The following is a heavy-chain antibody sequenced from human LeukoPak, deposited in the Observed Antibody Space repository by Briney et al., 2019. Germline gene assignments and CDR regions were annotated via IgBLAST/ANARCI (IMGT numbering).Heavy chain of an antibody. V-gene: IGHV4-34*01. CDR1: GGSFSGYY. D-gene: IGHD5-12*01. J-gene: IGHJ4*02. CDR3: ARGGYGHILNPYYFDY. Sequence: PSETPSLTCAVYGGSFSGYYWSWIRQPPGKGLEWIGEINHRGSTNYNPSLKSRVTISVDTSKNQFSLKLSSVTAADTAVYYCARGGYGHILNPYYFDYWGQGTLVTVSS. CDR2: INHRGST.